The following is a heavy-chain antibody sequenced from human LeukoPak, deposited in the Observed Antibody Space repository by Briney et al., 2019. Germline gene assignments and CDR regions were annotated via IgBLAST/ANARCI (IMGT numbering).Heavy chain of an antibody. D-gene: IGHD2-15*01. CDR1: GFTFSSYG. V-gene: IGHV3-30*03. CDR3: AGVRAGGRRAFDV. Sequence: GGSLRLSCAASGFTFSSYGMHWVRQAPGKGLEWVAVISYDGSNKYYADSVKGRFTISRDNAKNTMWLQMNSLRVDDTAVYYCAGVRAGGRRAFDVWGQGTVVAVSP. J-gene: IGHJ3*01. CDR2: ISYDGSNK.